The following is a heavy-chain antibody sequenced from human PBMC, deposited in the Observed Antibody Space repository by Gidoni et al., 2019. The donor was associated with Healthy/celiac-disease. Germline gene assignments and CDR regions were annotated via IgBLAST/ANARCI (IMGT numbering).Heavy chain of an antibody. CDR3: AKFTIPLDY. Sequence: FSSYAMSWVRQAPGKGLEWVSAISGSGGSTYYADSVKGRFTISRDNSKNTLYLQMNSLRAEDTAVYYCAKFTIPLDYWGQGTLVTVSS. CDR2: ISGSGGST. V-gene: IGHV3-23*01. J-gene: IGHJ4*02. D-gene: IGHD3-3*01. CDR1: FSSYA.